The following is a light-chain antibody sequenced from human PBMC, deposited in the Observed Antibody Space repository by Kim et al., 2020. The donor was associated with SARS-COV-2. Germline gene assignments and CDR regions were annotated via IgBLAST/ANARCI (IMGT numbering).Light chain of an antibody. CDR3: QAWDSSTVV. Sequence: VSPGQTASITCSGDKLWDKYACWYQQKPGKSPVLVIYQDSKRPSGIPERFSGSNSGNTATLTISGTQAMDEADYYCQAWDSSTVVFGGGTQLTVL. J-gene: IGLJ2*01. CDR2: QDS. CDR1: KLWDKY. V-gene: IGLV3-1*01.